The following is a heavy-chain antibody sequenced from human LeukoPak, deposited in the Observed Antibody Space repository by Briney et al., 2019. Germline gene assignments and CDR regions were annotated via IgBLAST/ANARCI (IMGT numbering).Heavy chain of an antibody. CDR2: VYCSGST. CDR1: GGSISSYY. Sequence: SETLSLTCTVSGGSISSYYWSWIRQPPGKGLEWIGYVYCSGSTNYNPSLESRVTISVDTSKKQFSLNLSSVTAADTAVYYCARGYSSSWGYYYYGMDVWGQGTTVTVSS. CDR3: ARGYSSSWGYYYYGMDV. V-gene: IGHV4-59*01. J-gene: IGHJ6*02. D-gene: IGHD6-13*01.